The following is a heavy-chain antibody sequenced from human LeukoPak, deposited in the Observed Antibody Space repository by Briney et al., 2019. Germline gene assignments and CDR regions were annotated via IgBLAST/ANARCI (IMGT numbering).Heavy chain of an antibody. CDR3: TTTYHYDSSGYSLYY. Sequence: GGSLRLSCTGSGFTFSNAWMTWVRQAPGKGLEWVGRMKSKPAGGTIDYAAPVEGRFTISRDDSKNTLYLQMNSLKTEDTAMYYCTTTYHYDSSGYSLYYWGQGTLVTVSS. CDR2: MKSKPAGGTI. V-gene: IGHV3-15*01. CDR1: GFTFSNAW. D-gene: IGHD3-22*01. J-gene: IGHJ4*02.